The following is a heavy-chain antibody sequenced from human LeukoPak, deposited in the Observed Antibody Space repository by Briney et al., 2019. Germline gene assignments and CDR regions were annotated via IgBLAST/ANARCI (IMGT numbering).Heavy chain of an antibody. CDR1: GFTFSSYW. D-gene: IGHD4-23*01. J-gene: IGHJ4*02. Sequence: PGGSLRLSCAASGFTFSSYWMHWVRQAPGKGLVWVSRINSDGSSTSYADSVKGRFTISRDNAKNTLYLQMNSLRAEDTAVYYCARATVVTPRAFDYWGQGTLVTVSS. CDR2: INSDGSST. V-gene: IGHV3-74*01. CDR3: ARATVVTPRAFDY.